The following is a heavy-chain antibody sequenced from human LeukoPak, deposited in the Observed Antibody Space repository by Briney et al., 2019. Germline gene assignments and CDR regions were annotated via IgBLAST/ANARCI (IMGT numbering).Heavy chain of an antibody. CDR2: IYHSGST. Sequence: PSETLSLTCTVSGGSISSYYWSWIRQPPGKGLEWIGSIYHSGSTYYNPSLKSRVTISVDTSKNQFSLKLSSVTAADTAVYYCARRIKVTMIVVVMESGFDYWGQGTLVTVSS. V-gene: IGHV4-59*08. J-gene: IGHJ4*02. D-gene: IGHD3-22*01. CDR1: GGSISSYY. CDR3: ARRIKVTMIVVVMESGFDY.